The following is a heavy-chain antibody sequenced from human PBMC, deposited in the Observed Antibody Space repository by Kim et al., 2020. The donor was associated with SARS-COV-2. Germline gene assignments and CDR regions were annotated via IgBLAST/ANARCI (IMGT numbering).Heavy chain of an antibody. CDR3: ARIAVAGFDY. Sequence: DTRYGPSFQGQVTISADKSISTAYLQWSSLKASDTAMYYCARIAVAGFDYWGQGTLVTVSS. D-gene: IGHD6-19*01. V-gene: IGHV5-51*01. J-gene: IGHJ4*02. CDR2: DT.